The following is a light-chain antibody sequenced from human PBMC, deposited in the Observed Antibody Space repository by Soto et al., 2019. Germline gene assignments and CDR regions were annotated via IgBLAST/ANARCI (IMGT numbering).Light chain of an antibody. CDR2: DVS. J-gene: IGLJ2*01. CDR1: SSDVGGYNY. Sequence: QSALTQPRSVSGSPGQSVTISCTGTSSDVGGYNYVSWYQQHPGKAPKLMIYDVSKRPSGVPDRFSGSKSGNTASLTISGHQAEDAADYYCGSYAGGHVVFGGGTQVHVL. CDR3: GSYAGGHVV. V-gene: IGLV2-11*01.